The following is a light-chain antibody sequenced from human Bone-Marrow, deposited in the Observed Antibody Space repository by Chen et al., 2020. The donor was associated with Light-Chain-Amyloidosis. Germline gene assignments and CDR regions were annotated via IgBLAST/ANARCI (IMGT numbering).Light chain of an antibody. Sequence: QSALTQPASVSGSPGQSITISCTGTSSDVGGDNHVSWYQQHPDKAPKLMIYEVTNRPSWVPDRFSGYKSDNTASLTISGLQTEDEADYFCSSYTITNTLVFGSGTRATVL. CDR1: SSDVGGDNH. V-gene: IGLV2-14*01. J-gene: IGLJ1*01. CDR3: SSYTITNTLV. CDR2: EVT.